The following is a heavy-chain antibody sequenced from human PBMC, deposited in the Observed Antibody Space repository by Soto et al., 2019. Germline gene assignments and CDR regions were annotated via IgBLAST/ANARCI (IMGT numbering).Heavy chain of an antibody. CDR2: INHSGST. V-gene: IGHV4-34*01. D-gene: IGHD2-2*02. J-gene: IGHJ5*02. CDR1: GGSFSGYY. Sequence: SEPLSLTCAVSGGSFSGYYWSWIRQPPGKGLEWIGEINHSGSTNYNPSLKSRVTISVDTSKNQFSLKPSSVTAAHTPVYYCERVRARGSSISCYTTDTWGQATPVAVPS. CDR3: ERVRARGSSISCYTTDT.